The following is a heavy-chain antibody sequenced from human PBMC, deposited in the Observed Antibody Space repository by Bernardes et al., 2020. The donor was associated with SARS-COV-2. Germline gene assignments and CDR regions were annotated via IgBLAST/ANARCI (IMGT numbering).Heavy chain of an antibody. CDR1: GFSLTTNGVG. CDR2: IYWNNDR. D-gene: IGHD3-22*01. V-gene: IGHV2-5*01. Sequence: SGPTLVKPTQTLTLTCTFSGFSLTTNGVGVGWIRQPPGKALEWLALIYWNNDRRYSPSLKSRLTITKDTSKNQVVLTMTNVDPVDTATYYCAHPSRFYYDSSDYYSPDAFDIWGQGTMVTVSS. J-gene: IGHJ3*02. CDR3: AHPSRFYYDSSDYYSPDAFDI.